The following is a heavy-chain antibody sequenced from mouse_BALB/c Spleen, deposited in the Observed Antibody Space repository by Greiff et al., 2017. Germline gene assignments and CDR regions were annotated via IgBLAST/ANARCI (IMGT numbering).Heavy chain of an antibody. CDR2: IYPGDGDT. CDR3: ARAITTGDPYYAMDY. J-gene: IGHJ4*01. Sequence: QVQLQQSGAELARPGASVKLSCKASGYTFTSYWMQWVKQRPGQGLEWIGAIYPGDGDTRYTQKFKGKATLTADKSSSTAYMQLSSLASEDSAVYYCARAITTGDPYYAMDYWGQGTSVTVSS. CDR1: GYTFTSYW. V-gene: IGHV1-87*01. D-gene: IGHD2-4*01.